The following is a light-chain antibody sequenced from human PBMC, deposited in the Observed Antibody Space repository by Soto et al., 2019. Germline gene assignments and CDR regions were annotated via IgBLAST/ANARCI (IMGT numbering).Light chain of an antibody. V-gene: IGLV2-8*01. CDR2: EVS. CDR1: SSDVGGYNY. Sequence: QSVLTQPPSASGSPGQSVTISCTGTSSDVGGYNYVSWYQQHPGKAPKLMIYEVSKRPSGVPDRFSGSKSGNTASLTVSGLQAEDEADYYCSSYAGSNNLGVFGTGTKGTAL. J-gene: IGLJ1*01. CDR3: SSYAGSNNLGV.